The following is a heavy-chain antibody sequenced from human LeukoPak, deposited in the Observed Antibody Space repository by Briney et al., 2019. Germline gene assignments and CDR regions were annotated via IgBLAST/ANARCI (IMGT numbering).Heavy chain of an antibody. J-gene: IGHJ6*02. D-gene: IGHD2-2*01. Sequence: SVKVSCKASGGTLTNYAISWVRQAPGQGLEWMGGVIPIFDTTDYAQRFQGRVTITADESTRTAYMELSSLRSEDTAVYYCARDSYCSDTTCLGHYYYGMDVWGQGTTVTVSS. CDR1: GGTLTNYA. V-gene: IGHV1-69*01. CDR3: ARDSYCSDTTCLGHYYYGMDV. CDR2: VIPIFDTT.